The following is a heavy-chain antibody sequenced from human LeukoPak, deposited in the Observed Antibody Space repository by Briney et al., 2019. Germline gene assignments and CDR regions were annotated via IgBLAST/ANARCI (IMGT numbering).Heavy chain of an antibody. CDR1: GFTFSSYG. D-gene: IGHD6-13*01. CDR3: AKGQYSSSWFSFDY. J-gene: IGHJ4*02. Sequence: GGSLRLSCVVSGFTFSSYGMHWVRQAPGKGLEWVGFVRYDGNNEYYADSVRGRFTISRDNAKNSLYLQMNSLRAEDMALYYCAKGQYSSSWFSFDYWGQGTLVTVSS. CDR2: VRYDGNNE. V-gene: IGHV3-30*02.